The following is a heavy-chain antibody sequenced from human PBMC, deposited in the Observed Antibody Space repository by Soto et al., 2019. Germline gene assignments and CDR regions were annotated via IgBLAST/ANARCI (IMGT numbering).Heavy chain of an antibody. CDR2: IWTSTSAI. D-gene: IGHD2-2*01. CDR1: GFSFSSYA. V-gene: IGHV3-48*01. CDR3: ARDKDYAFDY. Sequence: CAAAGFSFSSYAMNWVRQAPGRGLEWVSHIWTSTSAISYADSVKGRFTISRDNAKNSLFLQLNSLRAEDSAVYFCARDKDYAFDYWGQGILVTVSS. J-gene: IGHJ4*02.